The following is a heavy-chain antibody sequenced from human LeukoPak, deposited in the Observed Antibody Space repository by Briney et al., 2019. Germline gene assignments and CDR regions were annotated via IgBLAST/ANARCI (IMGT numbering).Heavy chain of an antibody. Sequence: ASVKVSCKASGYTFTGYYMHWVRQAPGQGLEWMGRINPNSGGTNYAQKFQGRVTMTRDTSISTAYMELSRLRSDDTAVYYCARAGTYSSSWYSDSYGMDVWGQGTTVTVSS. D-gene: IGHD6-13*01. V-gene: IGHV1-2*06. J-gene: IGHJ6*02. CDR1: GYTFTGYY. CDR3: ARAGTYSSSWYSDSYGMDV. CDR2: INPNSGGT.